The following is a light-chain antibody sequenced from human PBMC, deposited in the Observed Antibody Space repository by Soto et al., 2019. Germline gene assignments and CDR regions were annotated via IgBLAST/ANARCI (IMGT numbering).Light chain of an antibody. CDR1: QSVSNY. CDR2: DAS. Sequence: EIVLTQSPSTLSLSPGERATLSCRASQSVSNYLAWFQQKPRQAPRLLIYDASNRATDIPARFSGSGSGTDFTLTISSLEPEDFAVYYCQQRSNWPPFTFGQGTRLEIK. V-gene: IGKV3-11*01. J-gene: IGKJ5*01. CDR3: QQRSNWPPFT.